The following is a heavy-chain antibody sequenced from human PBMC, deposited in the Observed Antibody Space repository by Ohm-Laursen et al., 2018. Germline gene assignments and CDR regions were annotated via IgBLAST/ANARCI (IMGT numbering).Heavy chain of an antibody. J-gene: IGHJ4*02. CDR3: AGDPGDADTFDY. Sequence: SLRLSCAASGFIFSSFGMHWVRQAPGKGLEWVALISNDVSNKYYADSVKGRFTISRDNSKNTLNLQMNSLRTEDTAVYYCAGDPGDADTFDYWGQGTLVTVSS. CDR2: ISNDVSNK. CDR1: GFIFSSFG. D-gene: IGHD2-21*01. V-gene: IGHV3-30*03.